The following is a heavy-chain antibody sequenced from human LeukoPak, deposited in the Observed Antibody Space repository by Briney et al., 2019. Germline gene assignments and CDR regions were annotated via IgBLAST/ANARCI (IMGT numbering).Heavy chain of an antibody. CDR3: ARETGYAYGRAPLDY. J-gene: IGHJ4*02. D-gene: IGHD5-18*01. Sequence: SVKVSCKASGGTFSSYAISWVRQAPGQGLEWMGGIIPIFGTANYAQKFQGRVTITADESTSTAYMELSSLRSEDTAVYYCARETGYAYGRAPLDYWGQGTLVTVSS. CDR1: GGTFSSYA. CDR2: IIPIFGTA. V-gene: IGHV1-69*01.